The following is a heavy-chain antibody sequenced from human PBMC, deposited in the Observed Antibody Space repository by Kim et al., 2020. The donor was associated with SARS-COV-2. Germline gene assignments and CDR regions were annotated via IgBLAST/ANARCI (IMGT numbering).Heavy chain of an antibody. Sequence: ADSVKGRFTISRDNSKNTLYLQMNSLRAEDTAVYYCAKDGQFTPQGAFDIWGQGTMVTVSS. D-gene: IGHD2-15*01. V-gene: IGHV3-23*01. J-gene: IGHJ3*02. CDR3: AKDGQFTPQGAFDI.